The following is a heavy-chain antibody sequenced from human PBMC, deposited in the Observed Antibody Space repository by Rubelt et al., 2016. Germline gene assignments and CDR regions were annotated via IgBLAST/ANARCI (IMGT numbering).Heavy chain of an antibody. CDR3: IREISH. Sequence: EVQLVESGGGLVQPGGSLRLSCAASGFTFSGSAMHWVRQASGKGLEWVGRIRSKANSYATAYAASVKGRFTISRDDSKNTAYRQMNILKTEDTAVYYGIREISHWGQGTLVTVSS. CDR1: GFTFSGSA. CDR2: IRSKANSYAT. D-gene: IGHD2/OR15-2a*01. J-gene: IGHJ4*02. V-gene: IGHV3-73*01.